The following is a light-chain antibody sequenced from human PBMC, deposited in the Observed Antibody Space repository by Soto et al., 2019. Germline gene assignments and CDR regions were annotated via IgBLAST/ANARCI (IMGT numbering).Light chain of an antibody. CDR1: SSDVVGYNY. CDR2: EVS. V-gene: IGLV2-14*01. CDR3: SSYTSSSPYV. J-gene: IGLJ1*01. Sequence: QSALTQPASVSGSPGQSITISCTGTSSDVVGYNYVSWYQQHPGKAPKLMIYEVSNRPSGVSNRFSGSKSGNTASLTISGLQAEDEADYYGSSYTSSSPYVFGTGTKLTVL.